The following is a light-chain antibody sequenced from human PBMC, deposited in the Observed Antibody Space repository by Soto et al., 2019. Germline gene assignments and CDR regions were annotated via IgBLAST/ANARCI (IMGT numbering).Light chain of an antibody. CDR1: QSVLDISNNKNY. V-gene: IGKV4-1*01. CDR2: WAS. J-gene: IGKJ4*01. CDR3: QQYYSTLSLT. Sequence: DIVMTQSPASLAVSLGERATINCKSSQSVLDISNNKNYLAWYQQKPGQPPKLLIYWASTRESGVPDRFSGSGSGTDFTLTISSLQAEDVAVYYCQQYYSTLSLTFGGGTKVDIK.